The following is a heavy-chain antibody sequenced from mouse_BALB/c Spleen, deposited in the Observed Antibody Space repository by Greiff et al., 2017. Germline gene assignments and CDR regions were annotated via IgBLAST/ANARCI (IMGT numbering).Heavy chain of an antibody. CDR1: GFTFSSFG. V-gene: IGHV5-17*02. J-gene: IGHJ3*01. CDR2: ISSGSSTI. D-gene: IGHD2-14*01. Sequence: EVQLQESGGGLVQPGGSRKLSCAASGFTFSSFGMHWVRQAPEKGLEWVAYISSGSSTIYYADTVKGRFTISRDNPKNTLFLQMTSLRSEDTAMYYCARDGKSMGTFAYWGQGTLVTVSA. CDR3: ARDGKSMGTFAY.